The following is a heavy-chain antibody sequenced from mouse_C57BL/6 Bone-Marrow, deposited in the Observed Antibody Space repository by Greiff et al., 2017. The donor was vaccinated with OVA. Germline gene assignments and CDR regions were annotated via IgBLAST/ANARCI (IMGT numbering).Heavy chain of an antibody. Sequence: QVQLQQPGAELVKPGASVKISCKASGYAFSSYWMNWVKQRPGKGLEWVGQIYPGDGDTNYNGKFKGKATLTAAKSSSTAYMQLSSLTSEDAAVYFCARGGSPYYAMYYWGQGTAVTVSS. J-gene: IGHJ4*01. V-gene: IGHV1-80*01. CDR1: GYAFSSYW. CDR2: IYPGDGDT. D-gene: IGHD1-1*02. CDR3: ARGGSPYYAMYY.